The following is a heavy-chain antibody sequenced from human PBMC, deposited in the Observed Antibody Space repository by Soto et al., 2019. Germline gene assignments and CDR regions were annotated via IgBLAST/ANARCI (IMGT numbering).Heavy chain of an antibody. J-gene: IGHJ6*01. Sequence: GGSPRLSCAASGFTFSSYGMHWVRQAPGKGLEWGAVISYDGSNKYYADSVKGRFTISRDNSKNTLYLQRNSQRAEDTAVYDYAKDRDFFPHRMDVWGQGTTVTVA. CDR1: GFTFSSYG. CDR3: AKDRDFFPHRMDV. V-gene: IGHV3-30*18. D-gene: IGHD3-3*01. CDR2: ISYDGSNK.